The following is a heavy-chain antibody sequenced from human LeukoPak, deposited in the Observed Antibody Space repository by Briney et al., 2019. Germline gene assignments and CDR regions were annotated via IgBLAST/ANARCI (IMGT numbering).Heavy chain of an antibody. CDR2: ISYDGSNK. Sequence: GRSLRLSCAASGFTFSSYAMHWVRQAPGQGLEWVAVISYDGSNKYYADSVKGRFTISRDNSKNTLYLQMDSLRAEDTAVYYCARDAIDSSGFDFDYWGQGTLVTVSS. J-gene: IGHJ4*02. CDR1: GFTFSSYA. CDR3: ARDAIDSSGFDFDY. D-gene: IGHD3-22*01. V-gene: IGHV3-30*04.